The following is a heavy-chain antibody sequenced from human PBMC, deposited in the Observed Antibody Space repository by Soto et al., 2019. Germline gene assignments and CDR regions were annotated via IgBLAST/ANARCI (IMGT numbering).Heavy chain of an antibody. V-gene: IGHV3-15*07. D-gene: IGHD7-27*01. CDR1: GVTVTNAW. CDR2: IKSKVDGETT. Sequence: EVQVVESGGDLVNPGGSLRLSCAASGVTVTNAWMHWVRQAPGKGLEWVGRIKSKVDGETTDYSAPVKGRFTISRDDSNATFYLQMNSLKTEGTALYYCTILGYWGQGTLVTVSS. J-gene: IGHJ4*02. CDR3: TILGY.